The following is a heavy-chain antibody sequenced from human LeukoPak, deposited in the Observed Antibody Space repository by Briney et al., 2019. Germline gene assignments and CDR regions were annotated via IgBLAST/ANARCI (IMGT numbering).Heavy chain of an antibody. V-gene: IGHV5-51*01. CDR3: ARHGLAGWIGGRCFTSFHYYGMDV. J-gene: IGHJ6*02. CDR2: IFPDDSDT. D-gene: IGHD2-15*01. Sequence: GESLKISCQGSGYSFTDYWIGWVRQMPGKGLEWMGIIFPDDSDTKYSPSFQGQVTISVDKSINTAYLQWSNLKASDSAMYYCARHGLAGWIGGRCFTSFHYYGMDVWGQGTTVTVSS. CDR1: GYSFTDYW.